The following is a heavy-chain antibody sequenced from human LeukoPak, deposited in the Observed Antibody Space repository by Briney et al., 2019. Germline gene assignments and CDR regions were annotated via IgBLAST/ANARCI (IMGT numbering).Heavy chain of an antibody. V-gene: IGHV4-59*01. J-gene: IGHJ5*01. Sequence: SETLSLTCTVSGGSISPNYWSWLRQPPGKGLEWIGYIHYTGTTRYNPSLNGRVTISVDTSKNQFSLKLRSVTATDTAVYYCARGTGWYGSWGQGTLVAVSS. CDR3: ARGTGWYGS. CDR2: IHYTGTT. CDR1: GGSISPNY.